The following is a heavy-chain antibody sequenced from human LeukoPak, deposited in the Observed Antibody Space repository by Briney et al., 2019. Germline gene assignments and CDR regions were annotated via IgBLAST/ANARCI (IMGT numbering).Heavy chain of an antibody. V-gene: IGHV4-30-4*08. J-gene: IGHJ4*02. Sequence: SETLSLTCPVSAGSICMGDYYWSWIRQPPGKGQEWIGYIYYSGSTYYNPSLKSRVTISVDTSKNQFSLKLSSVTAADTAVYYCARTGRFLEWFGPLEGFDYWGQGTLVTVSS. D-gene: IGHD3-3*01. CDR1: AGSICMGDYY. CDR3: ARTGRFLEWFGPLEGFDY. CDR2: IYYSGST.